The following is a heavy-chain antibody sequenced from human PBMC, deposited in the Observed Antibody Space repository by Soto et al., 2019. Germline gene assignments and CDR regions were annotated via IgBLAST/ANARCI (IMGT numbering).Heavy chain of an antibody. CDR3: AKDLYGSETYTYYCGMDV. Sequence: PGVSLRPSCPASASPFSRIGMHWVRQAPGKGLEWVAVISYDGSNRFYAASVKGRFTISRDNSKNTLYLQMNSLRPEDAAVDYCAKDLYGSETYTYYCGMDVWGEGTTVTVS. CDR2: ISYDGSNR. J-gene: IGHJ6*02. CDR1: ASPFSRIG. D-gene: IGHD3-10*01. V-gene: IGHV3-30*18.